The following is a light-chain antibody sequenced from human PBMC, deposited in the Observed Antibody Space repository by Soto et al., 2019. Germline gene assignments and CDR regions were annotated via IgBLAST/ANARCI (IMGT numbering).Light chain of an antibody. CDR3: QSYDIHLSASLV. CDR2: ANS. V-gene: IGLV1-40*01. CDR1: SSNFGAGYD. J-gene: IGLJ2*01. Sequence: QLVLTQPPSVSGAPGQRVTISCTGSSSNFGAGYDVHWYQQLPGTAPKLLIYANSNRPSGIPDRFSGSKSGTSASLAITGLQAEDEADYYCQSYDIHLSASLVFGGGTKLTVL.